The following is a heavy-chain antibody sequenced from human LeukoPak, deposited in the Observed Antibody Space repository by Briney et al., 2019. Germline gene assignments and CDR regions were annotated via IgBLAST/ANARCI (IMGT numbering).Heavy chain of an antibody. Sequence: GSLRLSCAASEFNLSNDWMNWVRQSPGKWLEWVGRIKRKPDSGPTDYAAPVKGRLTISRDDSKNTLYLQMNSLKTDDTAVYYCTTNDVFDIWGQGTIGIVSS. CDR3: TTNDVFDI. V-gene: IGHV3-15*01. CDR1: EFNLSNDW. CDR2: IKRKPDSGPT. J-gene: IGHJ3*02.